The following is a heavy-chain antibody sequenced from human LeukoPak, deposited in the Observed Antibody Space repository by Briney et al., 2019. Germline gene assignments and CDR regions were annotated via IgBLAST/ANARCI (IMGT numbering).Heavy chain of an antibody. CDR3: ARDLIAVAGTYYFDY. J-gene: IGHJ4*02. V-gene: IGHV4-39*07. CDR1: GGSISSSPYY. CDR2: IYYSGTT. Sequence: SETLSLTCTVSGGSISSSPYYWGWIRQPPGKGLEWIGSIYYSGTTHYNPSLESRVTISVDTSKNQFSLKLSSVTAADTAVYYCARDLIAVAGTYYFDYWGQGTLVTVSS. D-gene: IGHD6-19*01.